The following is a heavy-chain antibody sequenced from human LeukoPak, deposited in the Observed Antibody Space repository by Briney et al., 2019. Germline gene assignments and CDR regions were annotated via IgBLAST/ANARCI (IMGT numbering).Heavy chain of an antibody. V-gene: IGHV3-74*01. CDR1: GFTFGNSW. J-gene: IGHJ6*02. CDR2: INADGSTT. CDR3: AKVVLAAAGTGPDYGMDV. Sequence: GGSLRLSCAASGFTFGNSWVHWVRQAPGKGLVWVSLINADGSTTSYADSVKGRFTISRDNSKNTLYLQMNSLRAEDTAVYYCAKVVLAAAGTGPDYGMDVWGQGTTVTVSS. D-gene: IGHD6-13*01.